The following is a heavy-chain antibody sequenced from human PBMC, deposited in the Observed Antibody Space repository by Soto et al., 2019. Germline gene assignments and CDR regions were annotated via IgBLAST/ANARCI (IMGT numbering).Heavy chain of an antibody. V-gene: IGHV3-9*01. Sequence: EVHLVESGGNLVQPGRSLRLSCEASGFTFDEYAMHWVRQAPGKGLEWVSGIGWNSGTLGYADSVKGRFTISRDDAKNSLYRQMNSLRAEDTALYYCAKDITPHGDYDSRCFDYWGQGTLVTVSS. CDR1: GFTFDEYA. J-gene: IGHJ4*02. D-gene: IGHD4-17*01. CDR2: IGWNSGTL. CDR3: AKDITPHGDYDSRCFDY.